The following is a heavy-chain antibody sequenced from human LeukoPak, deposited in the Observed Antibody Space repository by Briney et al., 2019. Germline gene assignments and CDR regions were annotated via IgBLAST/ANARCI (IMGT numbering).Heavy chain of an antibody. CDR1: GGTFSSYA. D-gene: IGHD3-3*01. CDR2: IIPIFGTA. CDR3: ARSRIAIFGVVTPRGNFDY. J-gene: IGHJ4*02. Sequence: SVKVSCKASGGTFSSYAISWLRQAPGQGLEWMGGIIPIFGTANYAQKFQGRVTITTDESTSTAYMELSSLRSEDTALYYCARSRIAIFGVVTPRGNFDYWGQGTLVTVSS. V-gene: IGHV1-69*05.